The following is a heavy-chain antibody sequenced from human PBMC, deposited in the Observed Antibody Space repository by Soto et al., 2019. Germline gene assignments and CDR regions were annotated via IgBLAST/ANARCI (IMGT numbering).Heavy chain of an antibody. Sequence: GGSLRLSCAASGFTFSSYGMHWVRQAPGKGLEWVAVIWYDGSNKYYADSVKGRFTISRDNSKNTLYLQMNSLRAEDTAVYYCARDQIPSFRTQYYYDSSGYYPPFDIWGQGTMVTVSS. D-gene: IGHD3-22*01. V-gene: IGHV3-33*01. CDR1: GFTFSSYG. CDR2: IWYDGSNK. CDR3: ARDQIPSFRTQYYYDSSGYYPPFDI. J-gene: IGHJ3*02.